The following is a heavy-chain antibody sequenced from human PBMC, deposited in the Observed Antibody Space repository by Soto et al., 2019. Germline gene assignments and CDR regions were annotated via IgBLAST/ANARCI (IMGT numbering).Heavy chain of an antibody. CDR1: GFTFSSYA. J-gene: IGHJ4*02. CDR3: ARIKNYFDY. Sequence: EVQLLESGGGLVQPGGSLRLSCAASGFTFSSYAMSWVRQAPGKGLEWVSAISGSGTTIYYADSVKGRFTVSRDNAKNSLYLQMNSLRVEETAVYYCARIKNYFDYWGQGTLVTVSS. CDR2: ISGSGTTI. V-gene: IGHV3-23*01.